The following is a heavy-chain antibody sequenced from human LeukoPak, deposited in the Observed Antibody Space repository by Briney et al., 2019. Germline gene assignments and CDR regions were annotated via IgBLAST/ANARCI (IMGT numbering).Heavy chain of an antibody. V-gene: IGHV3-53*01. CDR2: IYSGGST. J-gene: IGHJ3*02. D-gene: IGHD6-13*01. CDR3: AKGAAAAPSAAFDI. CDR1: GFTVSSNY. Sequence: PAGGSLRLSCAASGFTVSSNYMSWVRQAPGKGLEWVSVIYSGGSTYYADSVKGRFTISRDNSKNTLYLQMNSLRAEDTAVYYCAKGAAAAPSAAFDIWGQGTMVTVSS.